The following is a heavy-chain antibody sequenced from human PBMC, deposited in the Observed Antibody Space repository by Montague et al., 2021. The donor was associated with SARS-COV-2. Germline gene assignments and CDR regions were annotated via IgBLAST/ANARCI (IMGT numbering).Heavy chain of an antibody. Sequence: TLSLTCTVSGGSISSPGYYWGWIRQPARKGLEWIGRIYTSGTTNYNPSLKSRVTISVDTSKNQFSLKLTSVTAADTAVYYCARFTAVTSSLDFWGQGTLVPVSS. CDR1: GGSISSPGYY. CDR2: IYTSGTT. J-gene: IGHJ4*02. CDR3: ARFTAVTSSLDF. V-gene: IGHV4-61*02. D-gene: IGHD4-17*01.